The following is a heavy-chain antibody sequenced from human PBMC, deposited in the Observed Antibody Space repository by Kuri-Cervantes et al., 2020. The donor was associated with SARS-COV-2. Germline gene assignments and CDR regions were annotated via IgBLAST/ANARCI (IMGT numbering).Heavy chain of an antibody. Sequence: GESLKISCTASGFTFGDYAMSWVRQAPGKGLEWVGFIRSKAYGGTTEYAASVKGRFTISRDDSKSIAYLQMNSLRAEDTAVYYCAKDPVAGTWGDNFDYWGQGTLVTVSS. V-gene: IGHV3-49*04. CDR3: AKDPVAGTWGDNFDY. CDR1: GFTFGDYA. D-gene: IGHD6-19*01. J-gene: IGHJ4*02. CDR2: IRSKAYGGTT.